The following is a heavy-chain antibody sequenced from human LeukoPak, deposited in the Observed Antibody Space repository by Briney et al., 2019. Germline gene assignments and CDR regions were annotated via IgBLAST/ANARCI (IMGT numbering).Heavy chain of an antibody. V-gene: IGHV4-38-2*01. J-gene: IGHJ4*02. CDR3: ASTPKPYGSGSYWYGAAFDY. CDR2: IYYSGST. D-gene: IGHD3-10*01. CDR1: GFTFSSHAM. Sequence: GSLRLSCAASGFTFSSHAMSWIRQPPGKGLEWIGSIYYSGSTYYNPSLKSRVTISVDTSKNQFSLKLSSVTAADTAVYYCASTPKPYGSGSYWYGAAFDYWGQGTLVTVSS.